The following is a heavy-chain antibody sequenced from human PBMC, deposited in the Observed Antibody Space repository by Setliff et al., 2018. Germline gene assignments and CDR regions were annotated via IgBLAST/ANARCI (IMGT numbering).Heavy chain of an antibody. CDR3: ASPRRDDLDSPFDPFDI. V-gene: IGHV4-38-2*01. Sequence: SETLSLTCAVSGNSISSGYCWGWIRQPPGKGLECIGSIYHSGRTYYNPSLQSRVTMSLDTSKNQFSLRLTSMTAADTAVYYCASPRRDDLDSPFDPFDIWGRGTMVTVSS. CDR1: GNSISSGYC. CDR2: IYHSGRT. J-gene: IGHJ3*02. D-gene: IGHD3-3*01.